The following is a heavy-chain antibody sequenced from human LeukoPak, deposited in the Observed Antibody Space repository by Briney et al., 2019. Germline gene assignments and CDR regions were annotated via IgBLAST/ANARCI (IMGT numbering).Heavy chain of an antibody. Sequence: GGSLRLPCAASGFTFSTYTMNWVRQAPGKGLEWVSSISSSSNNINYADSVKGRFTISRDNAMNSVHLQMNSLRVEDTAVYYCARGYQLPDYWGQGTLITVSS. V-gene: IGHV3-21*01. CDR2: ISSSSNNI. CDR3: ARGYQLPDY. D-gene: IGHD2-2*01. J-gene: IGHJ4*02. CDR1: GFTFSTYT.